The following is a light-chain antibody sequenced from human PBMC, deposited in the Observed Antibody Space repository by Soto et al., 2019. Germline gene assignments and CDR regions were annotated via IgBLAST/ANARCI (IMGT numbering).Light chain of an antibody. V-gene: IGKV3-15*01. CDR2: DAS. CDR3: KQYNSWAAIS. CDR1: QSVSRN. J-gene: IGKJ5*01. Sequence: EIVMTQSPATLSLSPGERVTLSCRASQSVSRNLAWYQQEPGQTPRLLLRDASARATGVPARFSGSGSGTELTLTISSLQSDDFAVYYCKQYNSWAAISFGQGTRLEIK.